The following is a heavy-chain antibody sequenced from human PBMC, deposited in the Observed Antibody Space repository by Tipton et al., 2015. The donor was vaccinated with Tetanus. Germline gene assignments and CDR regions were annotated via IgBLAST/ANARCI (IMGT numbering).Heavy chain of an antibody. CDR3: ARMQRYGMDV. D-gene: IGHD6-25*01. J-gene: IGHJ6*02. CDR1: GFTFETDH. Sequence: SLRLSCTASGFTFETDHMNWVRQTPGKGLEWISYISFGSDSIYYADSVEGRFTVSRDNSKNSVFLQMNSLRTEDTAVYYCARMQRYGMDVWGHGTTVTVSS. V-gene: IGHV3-21*05. CDR2: ISFGSDSI.